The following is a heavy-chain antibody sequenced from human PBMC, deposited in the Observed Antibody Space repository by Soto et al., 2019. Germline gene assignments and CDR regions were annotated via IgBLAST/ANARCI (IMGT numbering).Heavy chain of an antibody. CDR1: GFTFDDYA. J-gene: IGHJ4*02. Sequence: EVQLVESGGGLVQPGRSLRLSCAASGFTFDDYAMHWVRQAPGKGLEWVSGISWNSGSIGYADSVKGRFTISRDNAKNSLYLQMNSLRAEDTALYYCAKDPYSISPPRFFDYWGQGTLVTVSS. D-gene: IGHD6-13*01. CDR3: AKDPYSISPPRFFDY. CDR2: ISWNSGSI. V-gene: IGHV3-9*01.